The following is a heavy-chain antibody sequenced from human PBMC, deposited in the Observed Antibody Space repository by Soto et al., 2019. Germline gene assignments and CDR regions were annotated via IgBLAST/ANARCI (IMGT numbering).Heavy chain of an antibody. Sequence: QVQLQESGPGLVKPSQTLSLTCTVSGGSISSGGYYWSWIRQHPGKGLEWIGYIYYSGSTYYNPSLESRLTISVDTSKNQFSLKLSSVTAADTAVYYCACRGYYDSSGYYQYFDYWGQGTLVTVSS. CDR1: GGSISSGGYY. V-gene: IGHV4-31*03. CDR2: IYYSGST. CDR3: ACRGYYDSSGYYQYFDY. D-gene: IGHD3-22*01. J-gene: IGHJ4*02.